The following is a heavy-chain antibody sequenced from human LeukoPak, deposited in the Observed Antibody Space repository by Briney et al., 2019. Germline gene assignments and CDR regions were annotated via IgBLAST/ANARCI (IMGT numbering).Heavy chain of an antibody. V-gene: IGHV4-61*02. D-gene: IGHD3-22*01. Sequence: SETLSLTCTVSGGSVSSGSYYWSWIRQPAGKGLEWIGRIYTSGSTNYNPSLKSRVTISVDTSKNQFSLKLSSVTAADTAVYYCARDSHYYNSSGYGGYWFDPGGQGTLVTVSS. CDR3: ARDSHYYNSSGYGGYWFDP. CDR2: IYTSGST. CDR1: GGSVSSGSYY. J-gene: IGHJ5*02.